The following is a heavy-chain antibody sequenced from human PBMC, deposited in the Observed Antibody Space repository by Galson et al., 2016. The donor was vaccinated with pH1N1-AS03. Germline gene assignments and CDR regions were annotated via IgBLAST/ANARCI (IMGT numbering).Heavy chain of an antibody. CDR2: ISSHGKID. CDR3: ARDKGGPVIGFDP. Sequence: SLRLSCAASGFIFSNHGMHWVRQAPGKGLEWVAVISSHGKIDYYADSVRGRFTVSRDNSNNTLYLQMDSLRAEDTAVYYCARDKGGPVIGFDPWGQGTLVTVSS. V-gene: IGHV3-30*03. D-gene: IGHD2/OR15-2a*01. J-gene: IGHJ5*02. CDR1: GFIFSNHG.